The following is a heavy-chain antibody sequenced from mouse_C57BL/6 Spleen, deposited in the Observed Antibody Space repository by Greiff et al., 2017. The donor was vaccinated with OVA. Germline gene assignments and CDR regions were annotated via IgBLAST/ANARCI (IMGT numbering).Heavy chain of an antibody. D-gene: IGHD3-2*01. CDR2: INYDGSST. V-gene: IGHV5-16*01. CDR3: AREASSTAGAMDY. Sequence: EVQLVESEGGLVQPGSSMKLSCTASGFTFSDYYMAWVRQVPEKGLEWVANINYDGSSTYYLDSLKSRFIISRDNAKNILYLQMSSLKSEDTATYYCAREASSTAGAMDYWGQGTSVTVSS. J-gene: IGHJ4*01. CDR1: GFTFSDYY.